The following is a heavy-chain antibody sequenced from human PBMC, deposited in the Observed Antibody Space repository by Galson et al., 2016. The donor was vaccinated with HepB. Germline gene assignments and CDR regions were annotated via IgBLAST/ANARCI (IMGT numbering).Heavy chain of an antibody. D-gene: IGHD3-3*01. CDR3: ARDLEWRNYDVWSRIQVGYFDY. CDR2: ISAYNGNT. J-gene: IGHJ4*02. Sequence: SVKVSCKASGYTFTNYGIIWVRHAPGQGLEWMGWISAYNGNTNYAQKFQGRVTMTTDTSTSTAYLDLRSLGSDDTAVYYCARDLEWRNYDVWSRIQVGYFDYGGQGTLVTVSS. V-gene: IGHV1-18*01. CDR1: GYTFTNYG.